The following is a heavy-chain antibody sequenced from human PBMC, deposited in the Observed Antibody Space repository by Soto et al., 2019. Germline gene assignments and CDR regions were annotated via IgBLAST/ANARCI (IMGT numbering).Heavy chain of an antibody. J-gene: IGHJ6*02. CDR1: GFTFTDYH. D-gene: IGHD3-3*01. CDR2: TSNDGSNT. Sequence: PVGSRRLSCVASGFTFTDYHMYWVRQAPGKGLEWVSITSNDGSNTYSAESVKGRFTMSRDNSKNTLYLQMNSLRLEDTAIYFCARDRKWATFGVLTRYGMDVWGQGTTVTVSS. V-gene: IGHV3-30*03. CDR3: ARDRKWATFGVLTRYGMDV.